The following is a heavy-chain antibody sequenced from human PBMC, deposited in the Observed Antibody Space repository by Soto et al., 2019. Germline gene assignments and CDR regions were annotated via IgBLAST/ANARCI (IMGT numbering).Heavy chain of an antibody. CDR2: ISYDGSKK. Sequence: QVQLVESGGGVVQPGRSLRLSCAASGFTFSSYAMHWVRQAPGKGLEWVAVISYDGSKKYYADSAKGRFTISRDNSKNTLYVQMNNLRAEDTAVYYCARGSWELHAPDYWGQGTLVTVSS. D-gene: IGHD1-26*01. V-gene: IGHV3-30-3*01. CDR1: GFTFSSYA. CDR3: ARGSWELHAPDY. J-gene: IGHJ4*02.